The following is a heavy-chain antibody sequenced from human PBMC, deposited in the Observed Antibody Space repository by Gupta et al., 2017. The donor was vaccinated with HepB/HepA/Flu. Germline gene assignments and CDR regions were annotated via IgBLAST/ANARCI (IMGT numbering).Heavy chain of an antibody. J-gene: IGHJ5*02. D-gene: IGHD3-9*01. CDR3: ARWVTNYDILTGFRTRNWFDP. CDR1: GFAFSHYW. V-gene: IGHV3-7*01. CDR2: IKQDGSEK. Sequence: EVQLVESGGGLVQPGGSLSLSCAASGFAFSHYWMSWVRQAPGKGLEWVANIKQDGSEKYYGDTVKGRFTISRDNAKNLLYLKMNSLRVEDTAVYDCARWVTNYDILTGFRTRNWFDPWGQGTLVTVSS.